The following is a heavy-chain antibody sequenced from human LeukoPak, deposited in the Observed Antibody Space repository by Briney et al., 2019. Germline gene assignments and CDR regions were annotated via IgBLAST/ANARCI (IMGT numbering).Heavy chain of an antibody. CDR2: INSDGSDI. CDR1: GFNIRNHW. CDR3: ARDALVTGTHPPDY. V-gene: IGHV3-74*01. Sequence: QPGGSLRLSCVASGFNIRNHWMHWVRQAPGKGLAWVSRINSDGSDISYADSVKGRFTNSRDNAKNTLYLQMNSLTVEDTAMYYCARDALVTGTHPPDYWGQGILVTVSS. D-gene: IGHD1-7*01. J-gene: IGHJ4*02.